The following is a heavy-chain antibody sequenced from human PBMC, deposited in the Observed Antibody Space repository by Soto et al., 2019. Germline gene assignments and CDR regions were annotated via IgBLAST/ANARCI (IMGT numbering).Heavy chain of an antibody. CDR2: ISGSGGST. CDR3: AKYEVGAVYYYYYGMDV. CDR1: GFTFSSYA. Sequence: PGGSLRLSCAASGFTFSSYAMSWVRQAPGKGLEWVSAISGSGGSTYYADSVKGRFTISRDNSKNTLYLQMNSLRAEDTAVYYSAKYEVGAVYYYYYGMDVWGQGTTVTVSS. V-gene: IGHV3-23*01. J-gene: IGHJ6*02. D-gene: IGHD1-26*01.